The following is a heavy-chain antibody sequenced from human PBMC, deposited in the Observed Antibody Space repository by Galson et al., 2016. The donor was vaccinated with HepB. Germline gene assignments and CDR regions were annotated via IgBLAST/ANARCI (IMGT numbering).Heavy chain of an antibody. Sequence: QSGAEVKKPGESLKISCTGSGYTFTSYCIGWVRQMPGKGLEWVAIICPGDPHTRYSPSYQGRVTIPAGKSISTADLQWISLQTSDTAMYYCTKNWRGDFPDPPDSWGQGTLVIVSS. J-gene: IGHJ4*02. D-gene: IGHD7-27*01. CDR3: TKNWRGDFPDPPDS. CDR1: GYTFTSYC. CDR2: ICPGDPHT. V-gene: IGHV5-51*01.